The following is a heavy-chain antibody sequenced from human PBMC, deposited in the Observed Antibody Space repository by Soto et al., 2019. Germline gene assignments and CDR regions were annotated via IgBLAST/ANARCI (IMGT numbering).Heavy chain of an antibody. CDR1: GYSFTSFG. V-gene: IGHV1-18*04. J-gene: IGHJ4*02. D-gene: IGHD5-18*01. CDR2: ISAYNGNT. CDR3: ARDRGDTAMVTFNF. Sequence: QVQLVQSGAEVKKPGASVKVSCKASGYSFTSFGITWVRQAPGQGLEWMGWISAYNGNTNYAQNLQGRVIMTTDRSTTTVYMELRSLTSDDTAVYYCARDRGDTAMVTFNFWGQGTLVIVSS.